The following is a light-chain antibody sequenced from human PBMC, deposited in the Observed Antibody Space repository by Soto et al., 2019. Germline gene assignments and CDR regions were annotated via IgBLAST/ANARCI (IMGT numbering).Light chain of an antibody. J-gene: IGKJ4*01. V-gene: IGKV1-39*01. CDR1: QSISSY. CDR3: QQTNSFPLT. CDR2: ASS. Sequence: DIQMTPSPSSLSASVGDRVTITFRASQSISSYLNWYQQKPGKAPKLLIYASSSLQSGVPSTFSGSGSGTDFTLTISSLQPEDFATYYCQQTNSFPLTFGGGTKVDIK.